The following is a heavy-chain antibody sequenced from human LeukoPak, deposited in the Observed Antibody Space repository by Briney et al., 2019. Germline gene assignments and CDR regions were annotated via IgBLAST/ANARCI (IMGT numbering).Heavy chain of an antibody. CDR3: ARSRYGSYFDY. J-gene: IGHJ4*02. Sequence: PGGSXRLSCAASGFTFSSYEMNWVRQAPGKGLEWVSYISSSGSTIYYAEYVKGRFTISREKAKNSLYLQMTSLRAEDTAVYHCARSRYGSYFDYWGQGTLVTVSS. CDR1: GFTFSSYE. D-gene: IGHD3-10*01. V-gene: IGHV3-48*03. CDR2: ISSSGSTI.